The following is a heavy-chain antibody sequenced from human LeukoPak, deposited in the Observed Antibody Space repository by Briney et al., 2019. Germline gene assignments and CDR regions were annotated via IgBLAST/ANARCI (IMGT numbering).Heavy chain of an antibody. CDR3: ARQPMIGYYFDY. V-gene: IGHV1-69*13. CDR2: IIPIFGTA. CDR1: GGTFSSYA. D-gene: IGHD3-22*01. J-gene: IGHJ4*02. Sequence: SVKVSCKASGGTFSSYAISWVRQAPGQGLEWMGGIIPIFGTANYAQKFQGRVTITADESTSTAYMELSSLRSEDTAVYYCARQPMIGYYFDYWGQGTLVTVSS.